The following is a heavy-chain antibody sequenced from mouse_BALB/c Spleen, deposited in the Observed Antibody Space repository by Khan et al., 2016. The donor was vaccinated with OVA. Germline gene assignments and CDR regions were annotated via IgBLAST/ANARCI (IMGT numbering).Heavy chain of an antibody. V-gene: IGHV5-9-3*01. CDR2: ISSGGSYT. J-gene: IGHJ3*01. CDR3: ARELFTTVGATTFDY. D-gene: IGHD1-1*01. Sequence: EVELVESGGGLVKPGGSLKLSCAVSGFTFSNYAMSWVRQTPAKRLKWVATISSGGSYTYFPASVQGRFTISSDTAKNTLSLQKSSLRSEDTAIYYCARELFTTVGATTFDYWGQGTLVTVSS. CDR1: GFTFSNYA.